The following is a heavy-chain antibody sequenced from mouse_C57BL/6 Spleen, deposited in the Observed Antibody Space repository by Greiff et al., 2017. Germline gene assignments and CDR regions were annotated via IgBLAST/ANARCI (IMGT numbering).Heavy chain of an antibody. CDR3: ARSGNWDWFAD. V-gene: IGHV1-69*01. D-gene: IGHD4-1*01. CDR1: GYTFTSYW. Sequence: VQLQQPGAELVMPGASVKLSCKASGYTFTSYWMHWVKQRPGQGLEWIGEIDPSDSYTNYNQKFKGKSTLTVDKSSSTAYMQLSSLTSEDSAVYYCARSGNWDWFADWGQGTLVTVSA. J-gene: IGHJ3*01. CDR2: IDPSDSYT.